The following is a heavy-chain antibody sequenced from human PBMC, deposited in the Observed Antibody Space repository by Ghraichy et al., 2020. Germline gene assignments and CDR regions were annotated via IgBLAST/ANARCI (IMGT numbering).Heavy chain of an antibody. D-gene: IGHD6-19*01. CDR3: ATDPNSSGWHLGY. CDR2: FDPEDGET. J-gene: IGHJ4*02. V-gene: IGHV1-24*01. Sequence: ASVKVSCKVSGYTLSELSIHWVRQAPGKGLEWMGRFDPEDGETMYAQKFQGRVTMTEDTSTDTAYMELSSLRSDDMAVYYCATDPNSSGWHLGYWGQGTLVTVSS. CDR1: GYTLSELS.